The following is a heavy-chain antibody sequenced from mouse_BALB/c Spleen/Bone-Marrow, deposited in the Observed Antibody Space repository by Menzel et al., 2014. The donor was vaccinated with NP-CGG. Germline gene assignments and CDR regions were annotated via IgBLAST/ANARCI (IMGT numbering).Heavy chain of an antibody. J-gene: IGHJ3*01. CDR3: TRYDGYFTLFAY. Sequence: SGAELVKPGASVKLSCKASGYTFTSYYLYWVKQRPGQGLEWIGEINPSNGDTNFNEKFKSKASLTVDISSNTTYMQLSSLTSEDSAVYYCTRYDGYFTLFAYWGQGTLVTVSA. CDR2: INPSNGDT. CDR1: GYTFTSYY. D-gene: IGHD2-3*01. V-gene: IGHV1-53*01.